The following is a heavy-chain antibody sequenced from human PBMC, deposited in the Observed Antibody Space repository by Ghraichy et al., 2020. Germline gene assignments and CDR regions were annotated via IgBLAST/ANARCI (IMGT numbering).Heavy chain of an antibody. D-gene: IGHD3-3*01. CDR2: INHSGST. CDR1: GGSFSGYY. V-gene: IGHV4-34*01. CDR3: ARGGTIFGVVIYYYYMDV. Sequence: SETLTLTCAVYGGSFSGYYWSWIRQPPGKGLEWIGEINHSGSTNYNPSLKSRVTISVDTSKNQFSLKLSSVTAADTAVYYCARGGTIFGVVIYYYYMDVWGKGTTVTVSS. J-gene: IGHJ6*03.